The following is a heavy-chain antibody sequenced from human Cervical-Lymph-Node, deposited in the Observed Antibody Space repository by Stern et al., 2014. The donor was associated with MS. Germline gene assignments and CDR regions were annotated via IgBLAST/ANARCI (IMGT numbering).Heavy chain of an antibody. V-gene: IGHV4-30-2*01. CDR1: SSGAYS. D-gene: IGHD6-13*01. CDR3: ARGSGYSSSWYDY. J-gene: IGHJ4*02. Sequence: SSGAYSWSWIRQPPGKGLEWLGYIHHSGGAYYSPSLKSRVTMSVDTSTHQFSLNLTSASAADTAVYYCARGSGYSSSWYDYWGQGTLVTVSS. CDR2: IHHSGGA.